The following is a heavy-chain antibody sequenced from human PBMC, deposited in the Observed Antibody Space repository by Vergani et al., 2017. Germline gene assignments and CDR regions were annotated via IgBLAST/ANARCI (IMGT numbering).Heavy chain of an antibody. D-gene: IGHD2-15*01. V-gene: IGHV3-30*02. CDR1: GFTFSSYG. J-gene: IGHJ6*02. CDR3: AKDGSGGDYYYGMDV. Sequence: QVQLVESGGGVVQPGGSLRLSCIASGFTFSSYGMHWVRQAPGKGLEWVAFIRYDGSNKYYADSVKGRFTISRDNSKNTLYLQMNSLRAEDTAVYYCAKDGSGGDYYYGMDVWGQGTTVTVSS. CDR2: IRYDGSNK.